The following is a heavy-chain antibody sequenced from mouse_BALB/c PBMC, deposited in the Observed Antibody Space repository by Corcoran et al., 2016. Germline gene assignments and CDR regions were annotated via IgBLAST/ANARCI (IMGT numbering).Heavy chain of an antibody. Sequence: QMQLQESGPGLVKPSQSLFLACSITGFPITSGYYWIWIRQSPGKPLEWMGYITHSGETFYNPSLQSPISITRETSKNQFFLQLNSVTTEDTAMYYCAGDYDGYWYFDFWGAGTTVTVSS. CDR3: AGDYDGYWYFDF. CDR1: GFPITSGYY. J-gene: IGHJ1*01. CDR2: ITHSGET. D-gene: IGHD2-3*01. V-gene: IGHV12-3*02.